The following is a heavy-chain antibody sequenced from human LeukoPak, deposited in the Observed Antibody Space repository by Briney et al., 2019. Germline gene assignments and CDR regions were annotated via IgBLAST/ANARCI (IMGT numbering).Heavy chain of an antibody. J-gene: IGHJ4*02. CDR1: GFTFSSYE. Sequence: PGGSLRLSCAASGFTFSSYEMNWVRQAPGKGLEWVSYISSSGSTIYYADSVKGRFTISRDNAKNSLYLQMNSLRAEDTAVYYCARWLSGGEKTFDYWGQGTLVTVSS. V-gene: IGHV3-48*03. CDR3: ARWLSGGEKTFDY. CDR2: ISSSGSTI. D-gene: IGHD6-19*01.